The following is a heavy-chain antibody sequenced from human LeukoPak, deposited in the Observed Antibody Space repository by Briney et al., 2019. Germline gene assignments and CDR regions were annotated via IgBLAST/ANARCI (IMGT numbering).Heavy chain of an antibody. Sequence: GGSLRLSCAASGFSFSSYGMHWVRQAPGKGLEWVAVIWYDGSNKYYADSVKGRFTISRDSSKNTLYLQMNGLRAEDTAVHHCAKQGPPAVGIYDYWGQGTLVTVSS. J-gene: IGHJ4*02. D-gene: IGHD6-19*01. CDR3: AKQGPPAVGIYDY. CDR1: GFSFSSYG. V-gene: IGHV3-33*06. CDR2: IWYDGSNK.